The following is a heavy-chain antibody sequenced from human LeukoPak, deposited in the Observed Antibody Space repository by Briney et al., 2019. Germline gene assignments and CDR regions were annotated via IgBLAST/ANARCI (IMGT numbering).Heavy chain of an antibody. CDR3: ARSRRYSSSWTGNWFDP. D-gene: IGHD6-13*01. J-gene: IGHJ5*02. CDR1: GYSISSGYY. CDR2: IYHSGST. V-gene: IGHV4-38-2*02. Sequence: PSETLSLTCTVSGYSISSGYYWGWIRQPPGKGLEWIGSIYHSGSTYYNPSLKSRVTISVDTSKNQISLKLSSVTAADTAVYYCARSRRYSSSWTGNWFDPWGQGTLVTVSS.